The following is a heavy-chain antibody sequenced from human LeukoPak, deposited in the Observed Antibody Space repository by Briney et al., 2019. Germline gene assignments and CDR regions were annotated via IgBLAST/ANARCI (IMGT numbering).Heavy chain of an antibody. V-gene: IGHV3-33*06. CDR1: GFTFSSHG. Sequence: GGSLRLSCAASGFTFSSHGMHWVRQAPGKGLEWVALIWYDVSKKNYADSVKGRFTISRDDSKSTLYLQINSLRAEDTAVYYCAKDLSYGSNWFDPWGQGTLVTVSS. D-gene: IGHD5-18*01. J-gene: IGHJ5*02. CDR3: AKDLSYGSNWFDP. CDR2: IWYDVSKK.